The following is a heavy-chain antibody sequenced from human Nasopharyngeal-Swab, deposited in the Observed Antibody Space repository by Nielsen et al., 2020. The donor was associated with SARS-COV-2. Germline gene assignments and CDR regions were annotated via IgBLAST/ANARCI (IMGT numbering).Heavy chain of an antibody. Sequence: WVRQAPGQGLEWMGWINTYTGNPTYAQGFTGRFVFSLDTSVSTAYLQISSLKAEDTAVYYCARAERSQPGRWGQGTLVTVSS. CDR3: ARAERSQPGR. V-gene: IGHV7-4-1*02. J-gene: IGHJ4*02. D-gene: IGHD1-1*01. CDR2: INTYTGNP.